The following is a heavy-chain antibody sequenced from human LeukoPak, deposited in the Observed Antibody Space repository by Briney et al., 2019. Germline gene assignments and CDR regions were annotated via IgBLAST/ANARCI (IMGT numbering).Heavy chain of an antibody. CDR3: ARGMYYSDSSGYYVLPPFDS. CDR2: MFHTGNT. D-gene: IGHD3-22*01. V-gene: IGHV4-39*01. CDR1: GDSISSSDYY. Sequence: SETLSLTCSVSGDSISSSDYYWGWIRQPPGKGLEWIGSMFHTGNTYYNPSLKSRVTISVDTSKNQFSLKLSSVTAADTAVYYCARGMYYSDSSGYYVLPPFDSWGQGTLVTVSS. J-gene: IGHJ4*02.